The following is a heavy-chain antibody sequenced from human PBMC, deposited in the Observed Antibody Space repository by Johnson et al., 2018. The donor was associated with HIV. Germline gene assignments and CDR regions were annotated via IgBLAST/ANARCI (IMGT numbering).Heavy chain of an antibody. J-gene: IGHJ3*02. D-gene: IGHD3-22*01. Sequence: VQLVESGGGLVQPGGSLRLFCAASGFSFSDHYMDWVRQAPGKGLEWVSVIFTVGDVYYADSVKGRFTISRDNSKNTLYLQMNSLRAEDTAVYYCAREHRYYYDSSGYYRGDAFDIWGQGTMVTVSS. CDR2: IFTVGDV. V-gene: IGHV3-66*02. CDR3: AREHRYYYDSSGYYRGDAFDI. CDR1: GFSFSDHY.